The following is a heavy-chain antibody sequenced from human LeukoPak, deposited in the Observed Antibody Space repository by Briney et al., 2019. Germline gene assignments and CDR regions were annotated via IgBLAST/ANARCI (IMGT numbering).Heavy chain of an antibody. D-gene: IGHD3-10*02. CDR1: GFTFSTSS. J-gene: IGHJ6*04. CDR2: ISRSSRTI. Sequence: PGGSLRLSCTASGFTFSTSSMNWVRQAPGKGLEWLSFISRSSRTIYYADSVKGRFTISRDNAKNSLYLQMNSLRAEDTAVYYCAELGITMIGGVWGKGTTVTISS. CDR3: AELGITMIGGV. V-gene: IGHV3-48*04.